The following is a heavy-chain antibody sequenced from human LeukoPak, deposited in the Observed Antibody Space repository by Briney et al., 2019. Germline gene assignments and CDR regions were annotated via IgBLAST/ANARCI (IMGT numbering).Heavy chain of an antibody. D-gene: IGHD6-6*01. CDR2: IRSKDYGGTT. V-gene: IGHV3-49*03. CDR1: GFTFGDYA. Sequence: GGSLRLSCTASGFTFGDYAMSWFRQAPGKGLEWVGFIRSKDYGGTTEYAASVKGRFTISRDDSKSIAYLQMNSLKTEDTAVYYCTRDSIIAARYYFDYWGQGTLVTVSS. J-gene: IGHJ4*02. CDR3: TRDSIIAARYYFDY.